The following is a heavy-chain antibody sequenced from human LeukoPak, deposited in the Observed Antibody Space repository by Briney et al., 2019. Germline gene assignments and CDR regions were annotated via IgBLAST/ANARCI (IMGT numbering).Heavy chain of an antibody. J-gene: IGHJ4*02. CDR2: IYHSGST. Sequence: SETLSLTCAVSGGSISSGGYSWSWIRQPPGKGLEWIGYIYHSGSTYYNPSLKSRVTISVDRSKNQFSLKLSSVTAADTAVYYCARAGSRGGIFDYWGQGTLVTVSS. V-gene: IGHV4-30-2*01. CDR1: GGSISSGGYS. CDR3: ARAGSRGGIFDY. D-gene: IGHD3-10*01.